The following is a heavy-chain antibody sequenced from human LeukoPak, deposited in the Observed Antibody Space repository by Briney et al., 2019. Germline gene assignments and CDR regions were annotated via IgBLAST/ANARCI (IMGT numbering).Heavy chain of an antibody. V-gene: IGHV1-2*02. D-gene: IGHD7-27*01. CDR2: INPNSGGT. Sequence: ASVKVPCKASGYTFTGYYMHWVRQAPGQGLEWMGWINPNSGGTNYAQKFQGRVTMTRDTSISTAYMELSRLRSDDTAVYYCARSHNWGSRYYYYMDIWGKGTTVTVSS. CDR3: ARSHNWGSRYYYYMDI. CDR1: GYTFTGYY. J-gene: IGHJ6*03.